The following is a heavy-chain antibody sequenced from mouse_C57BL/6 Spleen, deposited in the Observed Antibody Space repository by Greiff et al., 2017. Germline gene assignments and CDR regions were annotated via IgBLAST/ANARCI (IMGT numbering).Heavy chain of an antibody. Sequence: VQLQQSGAELVKPGASVKLSCTASGFNIKDYYMHWVKQRTEQGLEWIGRIDPEDGETKYDTKFQGKATITADTSSNTAYLQLSSLTSADTAVYCCAKGDGYSIFDYWGQGTTLTVSS. D-gene: IGHD2-3*01. V-gene: IGHV14-2*01. CDR3: AKGDGYSIFDY. CDR1: GFNIKDYY. CDR2: IDPEDGET. J-gene: IGHJ2*01.